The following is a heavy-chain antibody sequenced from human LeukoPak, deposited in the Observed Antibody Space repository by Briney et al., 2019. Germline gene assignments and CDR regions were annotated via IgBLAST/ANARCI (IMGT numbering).Heavy chain of an antibody. D-gene: IGHD2-2*01. CDR1: GGTFSSYA. Sequence: GASVKVSCKSSGGTFSSYAISGVRQAPGQGLGWMGGIIPIFGTANYAQKFQGRVTITADESTSTAYMELSSLRSEDTAVYYCARDRLDCSSTSCYPPYNWFVPWGQGTLVTVSS. CDR2: IIPIFGTA. CDR3: ARDRLDCSSTSCYPPYNWFVP. V-gene: IGHV1-69*13. J-gene: IGHJ5*02.